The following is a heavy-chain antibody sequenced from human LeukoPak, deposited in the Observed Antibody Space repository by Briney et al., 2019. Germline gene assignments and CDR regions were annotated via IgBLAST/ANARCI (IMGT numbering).Heavy chain of an antibody. Sequence: SGALSLTCPVSGGSISRYYWSWIRQPPGKGREGVGYIYYSGSTNYNPSLKSRVTISVDTSKNQFSLKLSSVPAADTAVYYCARVDCSGGSCYVGWFAPWGQGPLVTVSS. CDR2: IYYSGST. CDR1: GGSISRYY. J-gene: IGHJ5*02. V-gene: IGHV4-59*01. D-gene: IGHD2-15*01. CDR3: ARVDCSGGSCYVGWFAP.